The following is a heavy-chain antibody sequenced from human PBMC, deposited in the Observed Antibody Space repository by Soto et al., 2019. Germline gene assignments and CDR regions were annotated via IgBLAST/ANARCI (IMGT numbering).Heavy chain of an antibody. CDR2: IISSSSYI. J-gene: IGHJ4*02. CDR1: GFTFSSYP. D-gene: IGHD3-22*01. CDR3: ARGYYSDSSGYSPLDY. Sequence: GGSLRLSCAASGFTFSSYPMNWVRQAPGKGLEWVSSIISSSSYIQYADSVKGRFTVSRDNARNSLYLQMNSLRAEDTAVYYCARGYYSDSSGYSPLDYWGQGTLVTVSS. V-gene: IGHV3-21*01.